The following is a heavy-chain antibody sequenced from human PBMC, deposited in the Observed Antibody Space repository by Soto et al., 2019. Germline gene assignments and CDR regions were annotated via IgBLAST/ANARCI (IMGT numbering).Heavy chain of an antibody. Sequence: LRLSCAASGFTFSSYGMHWVRQAPGKGLEWVAVISYDGSNKYYADSVKGRFTISRDNSKNTLYLQMNSLRAEDTAVYYCAKEWFPQDTAMVRLDYWGQGTLVTVSS. D-gene: IGHD5-18*01. CDR3: AKEWFPQDTAMVRLDY. CDR2: ISYDGSNK. CDR1: GFTFSSYG. V-gene: IGHV3-30*18. J-gene: IGHJ4*02.